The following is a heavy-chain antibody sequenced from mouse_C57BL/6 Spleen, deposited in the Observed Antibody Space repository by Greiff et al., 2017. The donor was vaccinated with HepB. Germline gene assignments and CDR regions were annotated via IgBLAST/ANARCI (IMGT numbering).Heavy chain of an antibody. Sequence: QVQLQQPGAELVKPGASVKLSCKASGYTFTSYWMHWVKQRPGQGLEWIGMIHPHSGSTNYNEKFKSKATLTVDKSSSTAYMQLSSLTSEDSAVYYCARGAYYSNYLFAYWGQGTLVTVSA. V-gene: IGHV1-64*01. D-gene: IGHD2-5*01. CDR1: GYTFTSYW. J-gene: IGHJ3*01. CDR2: IHPHSGST. CDR3: ARGAYYSNYLFAY.